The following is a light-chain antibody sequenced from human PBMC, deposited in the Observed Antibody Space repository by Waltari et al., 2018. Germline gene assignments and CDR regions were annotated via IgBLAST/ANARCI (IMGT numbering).Light chain of an antibody. V-gene: IGLV4-69*02. CDR1: IGHSSNI. J-gene: IGLJ3*02. CDR3: QTGGHGTWV. CDR2: VNSDGSH. Sequence: QLVLTQSPSASASLGASVRLTCTLSIGHSSNIIAWHQQQPEKGPRYLMKVNSDGSHSKGDGIPERFSGSGSGAERYLTISSVQSEDEADYYCQTGGHGTWVFGGGTKLTVL.